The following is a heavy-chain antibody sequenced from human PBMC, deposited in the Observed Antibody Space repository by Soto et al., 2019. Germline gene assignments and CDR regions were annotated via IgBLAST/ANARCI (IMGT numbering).Heavy chain of an antibody. CDR3: ARGGSAAHFDY. J-gene: IGHJ4*02. CDR2: INTYNGYT. V-gene: IGHV1-18*01. CDR1: GYTFTSCG. D-gene: IGHD6-13*01. Sequence: ASVKVSCKASGYTFTSCGISWVRQAPGQGLEWMGLINTYNGYTNYPQKFQGRVTITADKSTGTAYMELSSLRSEDTAVYYCARGGSAAHFDYWGQGTLVTVSS.